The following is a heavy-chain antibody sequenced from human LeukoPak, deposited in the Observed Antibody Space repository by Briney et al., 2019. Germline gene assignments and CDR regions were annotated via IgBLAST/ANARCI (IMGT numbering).Heavy chain of an antibody. CDR2: IIPIFGTA. D-gene: IGHD1-26*01. J-gene: IGHJ4*02. CDR3: ARDRRSARELDFPGDY. V-gene: IGHV1-69*13. CDR1: GGTFSSYA. Sequence: SVKVSCKASGGTFSSYAISWVRQAPGQGLEWMGGIIPIFGTANYAQKFQGRVTITADESTSTAYMELRSLRSDDTAVYYCARDRRSARELDFPGDYWGQGTLVTVSS.